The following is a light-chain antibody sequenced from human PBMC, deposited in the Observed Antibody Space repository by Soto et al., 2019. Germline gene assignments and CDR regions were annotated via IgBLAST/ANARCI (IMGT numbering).Light chain of an antibody. J-gene: IGLJ1*01. Sequence: QSALTQPRSVSGSPGQSVTISCTGTSSDVGSYKDVSWYQLHPGKVPKLMIYDVSERPSGVPDRFSGSKSGNTASLTISGLQAEDEDNYYCCAYADTFYVFGTGTKVTVL. CDR3: CAYADTFYV. V-gene: IGLV2-11*01. CDR1: SSDVGSYKD. CDR2: DVS.